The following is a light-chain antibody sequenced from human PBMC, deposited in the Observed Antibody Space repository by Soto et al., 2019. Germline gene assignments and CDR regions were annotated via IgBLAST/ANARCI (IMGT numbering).Light chain of an antibody. J-gene: IGKJ2*01. V-gene: IGKV4-1*01. CDR2: WAS. CDR1: QSVIHTSNNKSY. CDR3: QQYYSTPRT. Sequence: DIVMTQSPDSLAVSLGERATINCKSSQSVIHTSNNKSYLAWYQQKAGQPPELLLYWASARDSGVPDRFSGSGSGTDFTLTISSLQAEDVAVYYGQQYYSTPRTFGQGTKVEIK.